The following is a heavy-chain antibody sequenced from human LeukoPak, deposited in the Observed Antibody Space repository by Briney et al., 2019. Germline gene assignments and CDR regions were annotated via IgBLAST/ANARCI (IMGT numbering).Heavy chain of an antibody. CDR3: ARGGSWYAWFDP. CDR2: INHSGST. V-gene: IGHV4-34*01. CDR1: GGSITSYY. D-gene: IGHD6-13*01. Sequence: PSETLSLTCTVSGGSITSYYWSWIRQPPGKGLEWIGEINHSGSTNYNPSLKSRVTISVDTSKNQFSLKLSSVTAADTAVYYCARGGSWYAWFDPWGQGTLVTVSS. J-gene: IGHJ5*02.